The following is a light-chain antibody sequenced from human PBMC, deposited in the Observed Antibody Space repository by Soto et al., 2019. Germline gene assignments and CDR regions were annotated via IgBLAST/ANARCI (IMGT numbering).Light chain of an antibody. CDR3: QQYNNWPRT. CDR2: DAS. J-gene: IGKJ1*01. Sequence: ETVMTQSPATLSVSPGERATLSCRASQSVGSTLAWYQQKPGLPPRLLIYDASTRATGIPARFSGSGSGTEFTLTISSLQSEDFAVYYCQQYNNWPRTFGQGTKVDIK. CDR1: QSVGST. V-gene: IGKV3-15*01.